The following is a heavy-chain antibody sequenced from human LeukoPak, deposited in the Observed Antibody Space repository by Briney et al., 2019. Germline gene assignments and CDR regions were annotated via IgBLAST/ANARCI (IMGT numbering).Heavy chain of an antibody. CDR1: DGSLSSYY. J-gene: IGHJ4*02. D-gene: IGHD3-10*01. CDR2: INHGGTT. CDR3: ARRASYYASGSYYSRYFDY. Sequence: SETLSLTCAMYDGSLSSYYWTWIRQAPGKGLEWIGEINHGGTTNYNPSLKSRLTILVDTSKKQFSMKLRSMTAADTAVYFCARRASYYASGSYYSRYFDYWGLGTLVTVSS. V-gene: IGHV4-34*01.